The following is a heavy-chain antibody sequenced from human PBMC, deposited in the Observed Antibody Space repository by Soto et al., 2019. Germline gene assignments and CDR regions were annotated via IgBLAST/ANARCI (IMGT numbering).Heavy chain of an antibody. CDR2: IDRSGST. CDR1: GVSVSSGDYY. J-gene: IGHJ6*02. V-gene: IGHV4-31*03. D-gene: IGHD2-15*01. CDR3: ARHSGGKSENYYGLDV. Sequence: QVQLQESGPGLVKPSQTLSLSCNVYGVSVSSGDYYWSWIRQHAGGDLEWIGYIDRSGSTYYKPSLRCRVITSVDTSPTQIYLRLLSVAAADTAMYYCARHSGGKSENYYGLDVWGHGTTVTVSS.